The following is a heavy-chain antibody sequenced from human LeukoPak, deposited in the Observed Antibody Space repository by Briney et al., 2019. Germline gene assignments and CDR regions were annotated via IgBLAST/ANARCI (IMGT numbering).Heavy chain of an antibody. Sequence: GESLKISCKCSGYSFTSYWIGWVRQMPGKGLEWMGIIYPGDSDTRYSPSFQGQVTISADKSISTAYLQWSSLKASDTAMYYCARGDNYYDSSGYYSYFDYWGQGTLVTVSS. V-gene: IGHV5-51*01. CDR1: GYSFTSYW. D-gene: IGHD3-22*01. CDR3: ARGDNYYDSSGYYSYFDY. CDR2: IYPGDSDT. J-gene: IGHJ4*02.